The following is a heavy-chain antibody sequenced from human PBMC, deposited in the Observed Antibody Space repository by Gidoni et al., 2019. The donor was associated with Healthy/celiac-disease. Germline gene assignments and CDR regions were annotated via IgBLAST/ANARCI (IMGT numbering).Heavy chain of an antibody. D-gene: IGHD3-9*01. Sequence: QVQLVQSGAEVKKPGASVKVSCKASGYTFTGYYMHWLRQAPGQGLEWMGWINPNSGGTNYAQKFQGRVTMTRDTSISTAYMELSRLRSDDTAVYYCARGLRYFDWLGFWFDPWGQGTLVTVSS. CDR2: INPNSGGT. CDR3: ARGLRYFDWLGFWFDP. V-gene: IGHV1-2*02. CDR1: GYTFTGYY. J-gene: IGHJ5*02.